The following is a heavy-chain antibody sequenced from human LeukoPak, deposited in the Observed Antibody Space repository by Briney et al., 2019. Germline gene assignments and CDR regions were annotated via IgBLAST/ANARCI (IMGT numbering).Heavy chain of an antibody. J-gene: IGHJ4*02. CDR2: IIPILGIA. CDR1: GGTFSSYA. CDR3: ARENYDSSGYFDY. D-gene: IGHD3-22*01. V-gene: IGHV1-69*04. Sequence: GASVKVSCKASGGTFSSYAISWVRQAPGQGLEWMGRIIPILGIANYAQKFQGRVTITADKSTSTAYTELSSLRSEDTAVYYCARENYDSSGYFDYWGQGTLVTVSS.